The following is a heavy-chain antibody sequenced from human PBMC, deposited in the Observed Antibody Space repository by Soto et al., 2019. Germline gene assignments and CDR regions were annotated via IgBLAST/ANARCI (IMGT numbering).Heavy chain of an antibody. D-gene: IGHD3-10*01. V-gene: IGHV1-3*01. J-gene: IGHJ4*02. CDR3: ARAPLIHGLWFGEFDY. Sequence: QVQLVQSGAEVKKPGASVKVSCKASGYTFTNYPIHWVRQAPGQRLEWMGWIDAGNGNTKYSQKFQGRVTITRDTSASTAYMELRSLRSEDTAVYYCARAPLIHGLWFGEFDYWGQGTLVTVSS. CDR1: GYTFTNYP. CDR2: IDAGNGNT.